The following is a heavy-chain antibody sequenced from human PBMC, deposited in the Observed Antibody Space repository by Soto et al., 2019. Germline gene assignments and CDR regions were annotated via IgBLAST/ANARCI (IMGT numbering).Heavy chain of an antibody. J-gene: IGHJ4*02. D-gene: IGHD6-13*01. CDR2: ISTSNGDT. CDR1: GYTFNTYG. V-gene: IGHV1-18*04. Sequence: QVQLVQSGAEVRKPGASVKVSCKASGYTFNTYGISWVRQAPGQGLEWMAWISTSNGDTHYAQKVQDRVSMTTDRVTSTAYTELRRMRSDETAIYYWARASAAHGAGFDYWGKGTLVTVST. CDR3: ARASAAHGAGFDY.